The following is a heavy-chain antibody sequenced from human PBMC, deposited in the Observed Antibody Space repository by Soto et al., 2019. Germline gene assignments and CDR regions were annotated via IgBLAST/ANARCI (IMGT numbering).Heavy chain of an antibody. V-gene: IGHV3-33*01. D-gene: IGHD6-19*01. J-gene: IGHJ4*02. CDR3: ARDGQWLPRDGLRSSYYFDY. CDR2: IWYDGGNK. Sequence: QVQLVESGGGVVQPGRSLRLSCAASGFNFSSYVMHWVRQAPGKGLEGVAVIWYDGGNKYYADSVKGRFTISRDNYKNTLYLQLNRLSAEDTAVYYCARDGQWLPRDGLRSSYYFDYWGQGTLVTVSS. CDR1: GFNFSSYV.